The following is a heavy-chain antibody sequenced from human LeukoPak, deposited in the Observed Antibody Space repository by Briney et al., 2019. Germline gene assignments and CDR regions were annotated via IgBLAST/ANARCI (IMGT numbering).Heavy chain of an antibody. V-gene: IGHV4-34*01. CDR1: GGSFSGYY. J-gene: IGHJ4*02. CDR2: INHRGST. D-gene: IGHD6-19*01. CDR3: ASSFLSSGWPIDY. Sequence: SETLSLTCAVYGGSFSGYYWSWIRQPPGKGLEWIGEINHRGSTNHNPPLKSRVTISVDTSKNQFSLQLTSVTAADTAVYYCASSFLSSGWPIDYWGQGTPVTVSS.